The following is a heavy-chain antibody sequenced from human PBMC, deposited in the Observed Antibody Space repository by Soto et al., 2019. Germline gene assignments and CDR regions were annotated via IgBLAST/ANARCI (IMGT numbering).Heavy chain of an antibody. CDR2: IIPIFGTA. Sequence: GASVKVSCKASGGTFSSYAINWVRQAPGQGLEWMGGIIPIFGTANYAQKFQGRVTITADESTSTAYMELSSLRSEDTAVYYCAREPGYSYGYGGYGMDVWGQGTTVTVSS. CDR1: GGTFSSYA. J-gene: IGHJ6*02. CDR3: AREPGYSYGYGGYGMDV. D-gene: IGHD5-18*01. V-gene: IGHV1-69*13.